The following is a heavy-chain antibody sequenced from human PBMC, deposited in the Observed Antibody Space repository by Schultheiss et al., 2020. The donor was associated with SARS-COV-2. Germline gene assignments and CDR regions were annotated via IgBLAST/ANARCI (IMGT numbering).Heavy chain of an antibody. CDR1: GFTFSSYA. Sequence: GSLRLSCAASGFTFSSYAMHWVRQAPGKGLEWVAVISYDGSNKYYADSVKGRFTISRDNSKNTLYLQMNSLRAEDTAVYYCARGFTVTNRPFDYWGQGTLVTVSS. V-gene: IGHV3-30*01. CDR3: ARGFTVTNRPFDY. J-gene: IGHJ4*02. D-gene: IGHD4-17*01. CDR2: ISYDGSNK.